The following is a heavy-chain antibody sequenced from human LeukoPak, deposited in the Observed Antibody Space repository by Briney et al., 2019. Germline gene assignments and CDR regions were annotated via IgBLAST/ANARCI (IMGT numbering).Heavy chain of an antibody. V-gene: IGHV3-7*01. Sequence: GGSLRLSCEASGFTLSNRWMTWVRQAPGKGLEWVATIKQGGGEKFYVNSVRGRFTISEDSAKNSLYLQMNSLRADDTAVYYCARDPFDHWGQGTLVTVSS. CDR1: GFTLSNRW. CDR3: ARDPFDH. J-gene: IGHJ5*02. CDR2: IKQGGGEK.